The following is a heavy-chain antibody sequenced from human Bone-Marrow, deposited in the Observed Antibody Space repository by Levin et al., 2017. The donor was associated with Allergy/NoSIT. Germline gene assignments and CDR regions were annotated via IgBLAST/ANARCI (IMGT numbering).Heavy chain of an antibody. V-gene: IGHV3-30*04. CDR1: GFTFNYA. Sequence: PGGSLRLSCAGSGFTFNYAMHWVRQAPGKGLEWLAIISYDGTKKFYADSVRGRLTISRDNSKNTVYLQMDSLRAEDTAVYFCARSWGDSFSSASSYFDYWGQGTLVTVSS. CDR3: ARSWGDSFSSASSYFDY. CDR2: ISYDGTKK. J-gene: IGHJ4*02. D-gene: IGHD2-21*02.